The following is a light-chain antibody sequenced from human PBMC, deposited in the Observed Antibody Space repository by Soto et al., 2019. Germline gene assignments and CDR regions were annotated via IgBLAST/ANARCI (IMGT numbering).Light chain of an antibody. V-gene: IGLV1-40*01. CDR2: VNS. J-gene: IGLJ1*01. Sequence: QSALTQPPSVSGAPGQRVTISCTGSSSNIGAGYDVHWYQQPPGTAPKLLIYVNSNRPSGVPDRFSGSKSGTSASLAITRLQAEDEADYYCQSYDSSLSGSYVFGTGTRVTVL. CDR1: SSNIGAGYD. CDR3: QSYDSSLSGSYV.